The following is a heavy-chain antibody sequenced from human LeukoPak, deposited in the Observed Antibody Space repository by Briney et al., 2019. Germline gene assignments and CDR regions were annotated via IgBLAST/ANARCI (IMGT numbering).Heavy chain of an antibody. D-gene: IGHD3-10*01. CDR1: GFTFSSYW. J-gene: IGHJ4*02. CDR3: ARDGGLLWSPRYHGY. CDR2: IKQDGSEK. Sequence: PGGSLRLSCAASGFTFSSYWMSWVRQAPGKGLEWVANIKQDGSEKYYVDSVKGRFTISRDNAKNSLYLQMNSLRAEDTAVYYCARDGGLLWSPRYHGYWGQGTLVTVSS. V-gene: IGHV3-7*01.